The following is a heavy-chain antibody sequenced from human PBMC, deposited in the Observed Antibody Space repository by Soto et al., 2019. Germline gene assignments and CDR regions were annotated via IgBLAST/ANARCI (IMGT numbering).Heavy chain of an antibody. CDR3: AREVSVAVDY. V-gene: IGHV3-30-3*01. D-gene: IGHD2-15*01. J-gene: IGHJ4*02. Sequence: GGSLRLSCAASGFTFSSYAMHWVRQAPGKGLEWVAVISYDGSNKYYADSVKGRFTISRDNSKNTLYLQMNSLRAEDTAVYYCAREVSVAVDYWGQGTLVTVCS. CDR2: ISYDGSNK. CDR1: GFTFSSYA.